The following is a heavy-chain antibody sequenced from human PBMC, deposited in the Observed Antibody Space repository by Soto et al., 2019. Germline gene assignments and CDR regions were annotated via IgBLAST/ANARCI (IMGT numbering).Heavy chain of an antibody. D-gene: IGHD5-18*01. CDR1: GGSFSGDY. CDR3: ARGLSGYSYGYYFDS. Sequence: SETLSLTCDVYGGSFSGDYWSWMRQSPGKGLEWIGYIYYSGSTNYNPSLKSRVTISVDTSKNQLSLKLSSVTAADTAVYYCARGLSGYSYGYYFDSWGQGTLVTVSS. V-gene: IGHV4-59*13. CDR2: IYYSGST. J-gene: IGHJ4*02.